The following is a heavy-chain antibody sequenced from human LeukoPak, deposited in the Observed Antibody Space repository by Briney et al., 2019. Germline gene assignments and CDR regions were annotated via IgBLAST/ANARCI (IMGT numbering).Heavy chain of an antibody. CDR1: GFTFRNYA. D-gene: IGHD2-15*01. V-gene: IGHV3-23*01. Sequence: GGPLRLSCAASGFTFRNYAMSWVRQAPGKGLEWVSALDAGGGSTHYANSVKGRFTISRDNSKNTLYLRMNSLGVEDTAVYYCATPIRDRYCSGGSCYSPFDFWGQGTLVTVSS. CDR3: ATPIRDRYCSGGSCYSPFDF. J-gene: IGHJ4*02. CDR2: LDAGGGST.